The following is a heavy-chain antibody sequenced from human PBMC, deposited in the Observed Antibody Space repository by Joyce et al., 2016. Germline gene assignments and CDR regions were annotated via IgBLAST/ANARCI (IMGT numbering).Heavy chain of an antibody. CDR3: TKEQPDFSNIWTADY. D-gene: IGHD3/OR15-3a*01. CDR1: GFSFSTTA. J-gene: IGHJ4*02. V-gene: IGHV3-23*01. Sequence: EVQLMESGGGLVQPGGSLRLSCAASGFSFSTTAMSWVRQTPGKGREGGSSIRGSDTRTDDAASVRGRFTISRNTSKNTLILQMDSLRAEDTAIYYCTKEQPDFSNIWTADYWGQGTLVTVSS. CDR2: IRGSDTRT.